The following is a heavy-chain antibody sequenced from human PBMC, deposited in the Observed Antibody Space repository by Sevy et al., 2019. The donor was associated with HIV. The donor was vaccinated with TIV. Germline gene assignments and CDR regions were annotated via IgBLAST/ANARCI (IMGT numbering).Heavy chain of an antibody. D-gene: IGHD5-12*01. CDR1: GFTFTSAW. CDR2: IKSKTDGGAT. J-gene: IGHJ6*02. CDR3: ITDPGYSGYDEEVINYYYYGMDV. Sequence: GESLKISCAASGFTFTSAWMSWVRQAPGKGLEWVGRIKSKTDGGATDYAAPVKGRFTISRKDSKNTLYLQMNSLKTEDTAVYYCITDPGYSGYDEEVINYYYYGMDVWGQGTTVTVSS. V-gene: IGHV3-15*01.